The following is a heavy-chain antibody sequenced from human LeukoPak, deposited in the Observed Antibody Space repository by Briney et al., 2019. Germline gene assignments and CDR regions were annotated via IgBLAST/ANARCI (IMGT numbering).Heavy chain of an antibody. CDR3: TRDSWGLPVFDY. V-gene: IGHV3-49*04. D-gene: IGHD7-27*01. CDR1: GFTFGDYA. J-gene: IGHJ4*02. CDR2: IRSKANGGTT. Sequence: GGSLRLSCTASGFTFGDYALSWVRQAPGMGPEWVGFIRSKANGGTTEYAASVKGRFTFSRDDSKSIAYLQMNSLKTEDTAMYYCTRDSWGLPVFDYWGQGTLVTVSS.